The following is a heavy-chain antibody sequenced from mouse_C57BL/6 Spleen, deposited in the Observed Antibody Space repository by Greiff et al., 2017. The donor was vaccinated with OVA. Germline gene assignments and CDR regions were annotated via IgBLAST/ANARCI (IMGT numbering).Heavy chain of an antibody. D-gene: IGHD4-1*01. CDR3: VRDQNWEAWCAY. V-gene: IGHV10-3*01. J-gene: IGHJ3*01. CDR1: GFTFNTYA. Sequence: DVKLVESGGGLVQPQGSLKLSCAASGFTFNTYAMHWVRQAPGKGLEWVARIRSKSSNYATYYADSVKDRFTISRDDSQSMLYLQMNNLKTEDTAMYYCVRDQNWEAWCAYWGQGTLVTVSA. CDR2: IRSKSSNYAT.